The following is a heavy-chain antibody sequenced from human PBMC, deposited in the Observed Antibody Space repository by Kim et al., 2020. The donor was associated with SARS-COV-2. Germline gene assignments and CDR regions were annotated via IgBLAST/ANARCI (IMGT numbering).Heavy chain of an antibody. D-gene: IGHD3-10*01. CDR1: GYTFTSYY. CDR2: INPSGGST. CDR3: ARFPKSGFAVLRRDFDY. V-gene: IGHV1-46*01. Sequence: ASVKVSCKASGYTFTSYYMHWVRQAPGQGLEWMGIINPSGGSTSYAQKFQGRVTMTRDTSTSTVYMELSSLRSEDTAVYYCARFPKSGFAVLRRDFDYWGQGTLVTVSS. J-gene: IGHJ4*02.